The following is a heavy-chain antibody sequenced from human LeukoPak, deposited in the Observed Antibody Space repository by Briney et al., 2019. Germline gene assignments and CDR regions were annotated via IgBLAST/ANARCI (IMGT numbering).Heavy chain of an antibody. Sequence: GGSLRLSCAASGFTFSSYSMNWVRQAPGKGQECVSSISSSSSYISYADSVKGRFTIRRDNAKNSLYLQLNSLRAEDTAVCYCARVMYSSGDYWGQGTLVTVSS. V-gene: IGHV3-21*01. CDR1: GFTFSSYS. CDR3: ARVMYSSGDY. CDR2: ISSSSSYI. D-gene: IGHD6-19*01. J-gene: IGHJ4*02.